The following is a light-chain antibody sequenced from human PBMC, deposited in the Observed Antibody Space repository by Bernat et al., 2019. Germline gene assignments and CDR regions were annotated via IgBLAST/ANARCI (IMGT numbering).Light chain of an antibody. CDR1: QDINKE. J-gene: IGKJ1*01. Sequence: DIQMTQSPSSLSASVGDRVTVTCRASQDINKELSWYQQKPGEAPTLLIYSASSLPSGVSSRFSGTGSGTDFTLTISRLQPEDFASYYCQQANSAPLTFGQGTKVEIK. CDR3: QQANSAPLT. CDR2: SAS. V-gene: IGKV1-17*01.